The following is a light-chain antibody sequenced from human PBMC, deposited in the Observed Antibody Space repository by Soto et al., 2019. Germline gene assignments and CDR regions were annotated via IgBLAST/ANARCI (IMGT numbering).Light chain of an antibody. Sequence: QSALTQPASVSGSPGQSITISCAGTMRDVGGYNLVSWYQQHPGRAPQLILYAVRNRPSGISFRFSGSKSGNTASLTISGLQAEDEADYYCSSFTSKSSLIFGGGTKVTVL. CDR2: AVR. J-gene: IGLJ2*01. CDR3: SSFTSKSSLI. CDR1: MRDVGGYNL. V-gene: IGLV2-14*01.